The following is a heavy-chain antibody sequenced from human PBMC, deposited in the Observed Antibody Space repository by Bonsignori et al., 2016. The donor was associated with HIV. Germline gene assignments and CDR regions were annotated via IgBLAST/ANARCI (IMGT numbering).Heavy chain of an antibody. V-gene: IGHV4-38-2*01. D-gene: IGHD1-26*01. Sequence: WIRQPPGKGLEWIGSIYHSGSTYYNPSLKSRVTISVDTSKNQFSLKLSSVTAADTAVYYCARGEGAIAEDYFDYWGQGTLVTVSS. CDR3: ARGEGAIAEDYFDY. J-gene: IGHJ4*02. CDR2: IYHSGST.